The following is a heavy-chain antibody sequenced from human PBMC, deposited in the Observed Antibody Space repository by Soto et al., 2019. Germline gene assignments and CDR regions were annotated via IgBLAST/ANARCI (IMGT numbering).Heavy chain of an antibody. CDR1: GASFSGYY. J-gene: IGHJ6*02. CDR3: ARLHGYCISSSCHGHYAMDV. Sequence: SETLSLTCAVYGASFSGYYWSWIRQPPGKGLEWIGQINHSGSTNYNPSLESRVTISVDTSKNQFSLKVTSVTAADTAVYYCARLHGYCISSSCHGHYAMDVWGQGTMVTVSS. V-gene: IGHV4-34*01. CDR2: INHSGST. D-gene: IGHD2-2*01.